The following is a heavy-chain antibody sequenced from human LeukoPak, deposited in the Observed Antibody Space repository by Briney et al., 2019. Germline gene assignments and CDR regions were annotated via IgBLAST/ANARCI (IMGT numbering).Heavy chain of an antibody. V-gene: IGHV1-46*01. CDR2: INPSGGST. J-gene: IGHJ4*02. D-gene: IGHD3-22*01. CDR1: GYTFTSYY. CDR3: ARGGEYYDSSGYSRFDY. Sequence: GASVKVSCKASGYTFTSYYMHWVRQAPGQGLEWMGIINPSGGSTSYAQKFQGRVTMTRDMSTSTVYMELSSLRSEDTAVYYCARGGEYYDSSGYSRFDYWGQGTLVTVSP.